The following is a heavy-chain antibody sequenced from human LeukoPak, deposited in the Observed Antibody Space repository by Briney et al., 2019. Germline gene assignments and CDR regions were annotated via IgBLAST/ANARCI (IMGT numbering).Heavy chain of an antibody. D-gene: IGHD1-26*01. Sequence: GESLKISCKGSGYSFTSYWIGWVRQMPGKGLEWMGIIYPGDSDTRYSPSFQGQVTISADKSISTAYLQWSSLKASDTAMYYCARRPLASIVGATAAFDVWGQGTMVTVSS. J-gene: IGHJ3*01. CDR2: IYPGDSDT. CDR3: ARRPLASIVGATAAFDV. CDR1: GYSFTSYW. V-gene: IGHV5-51*01.